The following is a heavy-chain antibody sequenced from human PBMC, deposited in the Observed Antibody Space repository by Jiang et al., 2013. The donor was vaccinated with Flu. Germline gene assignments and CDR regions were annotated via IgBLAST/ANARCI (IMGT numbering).Heavy chain of an antibody. J-gene: IGHJ5*02. CDR2: IYYSGST. CDR3: ARDGRRSTWYGGWFDP. Sequence: VLLKPSETLSLTCTVSGGSISSSSYYWGWIRQPPGKGLEWIGSIYYSGSTYYNPSLNSRVTVSVDTSKNQFSLKLSSVTAADTAVYYCARDGRRSTWYGGWFDPWG. V-gene: IGHV4-39*07. CDR1: GGSISSSSYY. D-gene: IGHD4-23*01.